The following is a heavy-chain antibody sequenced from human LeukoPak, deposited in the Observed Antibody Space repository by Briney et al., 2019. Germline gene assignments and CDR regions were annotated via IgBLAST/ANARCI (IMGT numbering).Heavy chain of an antibody. CDR2: ISSSSSYI. J-gene: IGHJ4*02. CDR1: GFTFSSYS. Sequence: GGSLRLSCAASGFTFSSYSMNWVRQAPGNGLEWVSSISSSSSYIYYADSVKGRFTISRDNAKNSLYLQMNSLRAEDTAVYYCARGNVGARDYYFDYWGQGTLVTVSS. CDR3: ARGNVGARDYYFDY. V-gene: IGHV3-21*01. D-gene: IGHD1-26*01.